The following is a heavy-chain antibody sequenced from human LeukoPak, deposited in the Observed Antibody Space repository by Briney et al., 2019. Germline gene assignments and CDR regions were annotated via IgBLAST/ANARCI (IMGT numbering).Heavy chain of an antibody. D-gene: IGHD5-18*01. V-gene: IGHV3-48*02. CDR2: VSDSRDV. J-gene: IGHJ4*02. CDR3: ARDGLHTAHFDY. Sequence: GGSLRLSCAASGFTFSTYTMNWVRQAPGKGLEWVSTVSDSRDVHYSDSVKGRFTISRDNARNSLYLQMNSLRDEDTAVYYCARDGLHTAHFDYWGQGTLVTVSS. CDR1: GFTFSTYT.